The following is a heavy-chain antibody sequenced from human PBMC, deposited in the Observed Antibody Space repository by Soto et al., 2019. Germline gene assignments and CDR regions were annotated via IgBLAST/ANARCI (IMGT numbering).Heavy chain of an antibody. J-gene: IGHJ4*02. CDR3: AKSRYSDSSGDFCDF. D-gene: IGHD3-22*01. CDR1: GFTFSNYA. Sequence: EVQLLESGGGLVQPGGALRLSCAASGFTFSNYAMSWVRQAPGKGLEWVSGIGGRATSAYYADSVKGRFAISRDNSYNTLFLQLNSLRAEDTSVYYCAKSRYSDSSGDFCDFWGQGTLVSVSS. V-gene: IGHV3-23*01. CDR2: IGGRATSA.